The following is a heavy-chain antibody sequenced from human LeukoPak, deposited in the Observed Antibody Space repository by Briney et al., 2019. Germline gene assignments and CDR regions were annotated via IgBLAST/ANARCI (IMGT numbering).Heavy chain of an antibody. CDR3: ARASGEYSDY. D-gene: IGHD4-17*01. Sequence: ASVKVSCKASGYTFTSYYMHWVRKAPGQGLEWMGIINSSGGSTSYAQKFQGRVTMTRDTSTSTVYMELSGLRSEDTAVYYCARASGEYSDYWGQGALVTVSS. CDR1: GYTFTSYY. CDR2: INSSGGST. V-gene: IGHV1-46*01. J-gene: IGHJ4*02.